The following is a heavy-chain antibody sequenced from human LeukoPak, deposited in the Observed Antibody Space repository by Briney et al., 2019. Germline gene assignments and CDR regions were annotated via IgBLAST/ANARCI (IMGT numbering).Heavy chain of an antibody. CDR2: IYYSGST. CDR3: ARDHHYGSGSYYTAWFDP. D-gene: IGHD3-10*01. CDR1: GGSISSGGYY. J-gene: IGHJ5*02. Sequence: SQTLSLTYTVSGGSISSGGYYWSWIRQHPGKGLEWIGYIYYSGSTYYNPSLKSRVTISVDTSKNQFSLKLSSVTAADTAVYYCARDHHYGSGSYYTAWFDPWGQGTLVTVSS. V-gene: IGHV4-31*03.